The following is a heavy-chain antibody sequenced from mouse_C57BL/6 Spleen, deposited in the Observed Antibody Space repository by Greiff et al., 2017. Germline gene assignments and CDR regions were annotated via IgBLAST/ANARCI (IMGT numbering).Heavy chain of an antibody. J-gene: IGHJ4*01. CDR3: ARRAYSNLYAMDY. CDR1: GYTFTSYW. Sequence: VQLQQPGAELVRPGTSVKLSCKASGYTFTSYWITWVKQRPGQGLEWIGDIYPGSGSTNYNEKFKSKATLTVDTSSSTAYMQLSSLTSEDSAVYYCARRAYSNLYAMDYWGQGTSVTVSS. D-gene: IGHD2-5*01. V-gene: IGHV1-55*01. CDR2: IYPGSGST.